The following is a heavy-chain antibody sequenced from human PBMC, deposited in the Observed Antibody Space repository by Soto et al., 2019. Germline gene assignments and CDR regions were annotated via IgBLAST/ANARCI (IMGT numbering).Heavy chain of an antibody. J-gene: IGHJ3*02. Sequence: QVQLVESGGGVVQPGRSLRLSCAASGFTFSSYAMHWVRQAPGKGLEWVAVISYDGSNKYYADSVKGRFTISRDNSKNTLYLQMNSLRAEDTAVYYCARTRRENDAFDICGQGTMVTVSS. V-gene: IGHV3-30-3*01. CDR2: ISYDGSNK. CDR1: GFTFSSYA. CDR3: ARTRRENDAFDI. D-gene: IGHD2-2*01.